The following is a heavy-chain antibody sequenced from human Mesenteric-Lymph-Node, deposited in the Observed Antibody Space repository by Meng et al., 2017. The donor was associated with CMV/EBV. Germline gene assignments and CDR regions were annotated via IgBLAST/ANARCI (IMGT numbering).Heavy chain of an antibody. J-gene: IGHJ4*02. V-gene: IGHV1-2*02. CDR1: RYTFSCYY. CDR2: PDTSSSGT. Sequence: CTASRYTFSCYYMQRLRQAPGLGLVWMRWPDTSSSGTAQALKFQGTITRTRDTSISTVHMGLSRLEADDAYDYSRATGVAEPDNYFDYWGQGTLVTVSS. CDR3: ATGVAEPDNYFDY. D-gene: IGHD6-13*01.